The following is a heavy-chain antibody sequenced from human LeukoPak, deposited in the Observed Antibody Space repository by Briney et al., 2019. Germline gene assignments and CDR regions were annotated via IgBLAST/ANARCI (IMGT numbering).Heavy chain of an antibody. CDR1: GFTVNSNS. J-gene: IGHJ4*02. Sequence: GGSLRLSCTVSGFTVNSNSMSWVRQAPGKGLEWVSFICSDNTHYSDSVKGRVTISRDNSRNTLYLQMNSLRAEATAAYYCSRRAGAYSHPYDYWGQGTLVTVSS. V-gene: IGHV3-53*01. D-gene: IGHD4/OR15-4a*01. CDR2: ICSDNT. CDR3: SRRAGAYSHPYDY.